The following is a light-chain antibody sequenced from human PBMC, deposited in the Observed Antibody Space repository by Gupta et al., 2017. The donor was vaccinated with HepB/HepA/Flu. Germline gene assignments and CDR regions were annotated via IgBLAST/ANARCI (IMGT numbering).Light chain of an antibody. J-gene: IGKJ2*01. CDR1: QSIRTY. V-gene: IGKV3-11*01. CDR2: EAS. CDR3: QQRSSWPPFT. Sequence: EIVLTQSPATLSLSPGERATLSCRASQSIRTYLAWYQKKPGQAPRLLIYEASNRATGIPARFSGSGYGTYFTLTSSSLELEDFAVYYCQQRSSWPPFTFGQGTKLEIK.